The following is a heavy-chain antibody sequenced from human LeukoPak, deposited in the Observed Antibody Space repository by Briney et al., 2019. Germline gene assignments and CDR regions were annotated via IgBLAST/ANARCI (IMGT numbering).Heavy chain of an antibody. J-gene: IGHJ4*02. CDR3: VRGTSYWYRVDY. CDR2: MNGDGSTI. Sequence: PGGSLRLSCAASGFTFSNSWMHWVRQAPGKGLVWVSYMNGDGSTISHADSVKGRFTMSRDNAKNTLHLQMNSLRDDDTAVYFCVRGTSYWYRVDYWGRGTLVTVSS. V-gene: IGHV3-74*01. D-gene: IGHD2-2*01. CDR1: GFTFSNSW.